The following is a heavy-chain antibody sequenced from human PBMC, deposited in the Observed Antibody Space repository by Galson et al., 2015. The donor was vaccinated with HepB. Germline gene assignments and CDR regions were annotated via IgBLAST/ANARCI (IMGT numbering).Heavy chain of an antibody. Sequence: SVKVSCKASGYTFTRYAVHWVRQAPGQSLEWMGWINIGNGNTKYSEKFQGRVTFTRDTSATTAYMELSSLRSEDTAMYYCARESFVAMASNAFDIWGQGTMVTVSS. CDR1: GYTFTRYA. CDR3: ARESFVAMASNAFDI. V-gene: IGHV1-3*04. J-gene: IGHJ3*02. CDR2: INIGNGNT. D-gene: IGHD6-19*01.